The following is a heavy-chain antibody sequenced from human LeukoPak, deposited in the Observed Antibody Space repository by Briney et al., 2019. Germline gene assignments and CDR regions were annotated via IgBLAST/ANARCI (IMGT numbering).Heavy chain of an antibody. CDR1: GFTFSDYW. CDR3: ARNRGGQQFDC. V-gene: IGHV3-7*01. CDR2: INTDGSTT. J-gene: IGHJ4*02. D-gene: IGHD3-10*01. Sequence: GGSLRLSCAASGFTFSDYWIDWVRHAPGQGLEWVANINTDGSTTNYVESVRGRFTISRDNTRNSLSLQMNNLRDEDTAVYYCARNRGGQQFDCWGQGTLLTVSS.